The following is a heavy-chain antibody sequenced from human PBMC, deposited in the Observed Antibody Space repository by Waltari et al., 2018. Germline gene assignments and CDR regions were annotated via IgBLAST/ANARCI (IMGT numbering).Heavy chain of an antibody. D-gene: IGHD1-1*01. V-gene: IGHV3-23*01. CDR3: AKELERKPYYYYGWDV. Sequence: EMHLLESGGSLAQPGESLRLSCAASGFTFSDYAMAWVRQAPGQGLKWVSTISNSDDTTYYAESVKGRFTISRDNSKSTLFLQMNSLRADDTAIYYCAKELERKPYYYYGWDVWGQGTTVTVSS. CDR2: ISNSDDTT. J-gene: IGHJ6*02. CDR1: GFTFSDYA.